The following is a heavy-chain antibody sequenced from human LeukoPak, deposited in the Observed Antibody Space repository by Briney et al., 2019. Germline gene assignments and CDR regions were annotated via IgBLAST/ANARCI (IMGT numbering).Heavy chain of an antibody. V-gene: IGHV3-30*04. J-gene: IGHJ5*02. CDR1: GFTFSSYA. Sequence: PGGSLRLSCAASGFTFSSYAMHWVRQAPARGRGGGAVISYDGSNKYYADSVKGRFTISRDNSKNTLYLQMNSLRAEDTAVYYCARGYSSGWYNWFDPWGQGTLVTVSS. CDR2: ISYDGSNK. CDR3: ARGYSSGWYNWFDP. D-gene: IGHD6-19*01.